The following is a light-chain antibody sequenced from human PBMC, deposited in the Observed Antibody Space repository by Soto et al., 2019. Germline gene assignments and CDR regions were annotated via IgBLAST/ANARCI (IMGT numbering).Light chain of an antibody. CDR2: AAS. V-gene: IGKV3-15*01. Sequence: EIVMTQSPATLSVSPGERATLSCRASQSVSSNLAWYQQKPGKAPKLLIYAASTRASGIPARFSGSGSGTEFTLTISSLQSEDLADYSCRQYNHWPPITFGGGIRVESK. J-gene: IGKJ4*01. CDR3: RQYNHWPPIT. CDR1: QSVSSN.